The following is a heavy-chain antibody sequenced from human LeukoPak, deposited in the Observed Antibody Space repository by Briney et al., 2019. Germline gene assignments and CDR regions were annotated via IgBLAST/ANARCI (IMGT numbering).Heavy chain of an antibody. CDR2: ISAYNGNT. J-gene: IGHJ4*02. CDR1: VYTSTIYG. V-gene: IGHV1-18*01. D-gene: IGHD2-15*01. CDR3: AFVVVVAASDY. Sequence: ASVTVSFKASVYTSTIYGISWVRQAPGQGLEWMGWISAYNGNTNYAQKLQGRVTMTTDTSTSTAYMELRSLRSDDTAVYYCAFVVVVAASDYWGQGTLVTVSS.